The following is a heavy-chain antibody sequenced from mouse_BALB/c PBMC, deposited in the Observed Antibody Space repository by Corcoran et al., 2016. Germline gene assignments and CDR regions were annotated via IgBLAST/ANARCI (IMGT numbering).Heavy chain of an antibody. J-gene: IGHJ3*01. Sequence: EVQLQQSGAELVKPGASVKLSCTASGFNIKDTYMHWVKQRPEQGLEWIGRIDPANGNTKYDPKFQGKATITADTSSNTAYLQLSSLTSEDTAGYYCARRGYGSSSAWFAYWGQGTLVTVSA. D-gene: IGHD1-1*01. CDR2: IDPANGNT. CDR1: GFNIKDTY. V-gene: IGHV14-3*02. CDR3: ARRGYGSSSAWFAY.